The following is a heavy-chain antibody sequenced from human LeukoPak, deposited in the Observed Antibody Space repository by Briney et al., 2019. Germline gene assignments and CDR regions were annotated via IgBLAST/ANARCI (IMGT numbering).Heavy chain of an antibody. Sequence: GSVKVYCKASGYTFTSFYMHWVRQEPGQGVEWMGIINPSGGSTSYAQKFQGRVTMTRDMSTSTVYMELSSLRSEDTAVYYCAKAVAAHLWGAFDIWGQGTMVTVSS. J-gene: IGHJ3*02. CDR3: AKAVAAHLWGAFDI. D-gene: IGHD6-19*01. V-gene: IGHV1-46*01. CDR1: GYTFTSFY. CDR2: INPSGGST.